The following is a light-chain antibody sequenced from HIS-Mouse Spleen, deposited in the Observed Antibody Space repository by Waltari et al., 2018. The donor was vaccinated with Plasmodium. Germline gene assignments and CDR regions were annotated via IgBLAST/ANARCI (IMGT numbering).Light chain of an antibody. CDR2: EGS. Sequence: QSALTQPASVSGSPGQSITISCTGTSSDVGSYNLVSWYQQHPGKAPKLMIYEGSKRPSGVSKRFVGSKAGNTASLTISGLQAEDEADYYCCSYAGSSTYVFGTGTKVTVL. V-gene: IGLV2-23*01. J-gene: IGLJ1*01. CDR3: CSYAGSSTYV. CDR1: SSDVGSYNL.